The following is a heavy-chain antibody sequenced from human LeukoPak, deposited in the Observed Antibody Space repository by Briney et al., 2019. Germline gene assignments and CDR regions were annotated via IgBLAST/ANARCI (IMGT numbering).Heavy chain of an antibody. CDR1: GFTFSSYA. J-gene: IGHJ4*02. Sequence: GGSLRLSCAASGFTFSSYAMSWVHQAPGKGLEWVSSISGSGGGTYYADSVKGRFTISRDNSKNTLYLQMNSLRAEDTAVYYCAKAVDVSGSYGYFDYWGQGTLVTVSS. V-gene: IGHV3-23*01. CDR2: ISGSGGGT. D-gene: IGHD3-10*01. CDR3: AKAVDVSGSYGYFDY.